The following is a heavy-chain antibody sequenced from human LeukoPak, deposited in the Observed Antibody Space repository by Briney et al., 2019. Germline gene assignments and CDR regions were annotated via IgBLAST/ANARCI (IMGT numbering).Heavy chain of an antibody. J-gene: IGHJ3*02. D-gene: IGHD3-10*01. CDR1: GYSISSAYY. Sequence: SETLSLTCTVSGYSISSAYYWGWVRQPPGKALEWIVNIFYSGSTYYSPSLKSRVTISLDTSRNQFSLKLNSVTAADTAVYYCAKSNGYGLIDIWGQGTMVTVSS. CDR2: IFYSGST. V-gene: IGHV4-38-2*02. CDR3: AKSNGYGLIDI.